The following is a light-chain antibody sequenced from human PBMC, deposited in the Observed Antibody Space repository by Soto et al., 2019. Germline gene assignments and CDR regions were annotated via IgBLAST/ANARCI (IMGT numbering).Light chain of an antibody. CDR3: TSYAGTYSFFYV. J-gene: IGLJ1*01. Sequence: QSALTQPPSASGSPGQSVTISCTGTSSDVGAYNYVSWYQQLPGKAPKLIIYEVSKRPSGVPDRFSGSKSGNTASLTVSGLQAEDEADYYCTSYAGTYSFFYVVGTGTKLTVL. CDR2: EVS. V-gene: IGLV2-8*01. CDR1: SSDVGAYNY.